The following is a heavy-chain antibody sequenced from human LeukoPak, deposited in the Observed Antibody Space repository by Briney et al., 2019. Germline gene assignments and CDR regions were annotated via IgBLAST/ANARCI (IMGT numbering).Heavy chain of an antibody. CDR2: ISGSGGTT. Sequence: PGGSLRLSCAASGFTFSSYAMSWVRQAPGKGLQRVSSISGSGGTTYFADSVKGRFTISRDNSKNTVYLQMNSLRAEDTAVYYCAKDLYSSSWFWEGDWGPGTLVTVSS. CDR3: AKDLYSSSWFWEGD. CDR1: GFTFSSYA. D-gene: IGHD6-13*01. V-gene: IGHV3-23*01. J-gene: IGHJ4*02.